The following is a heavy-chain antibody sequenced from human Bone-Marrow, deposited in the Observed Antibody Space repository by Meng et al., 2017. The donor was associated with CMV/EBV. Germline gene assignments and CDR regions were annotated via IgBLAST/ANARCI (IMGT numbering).Heavy chain of an antibody. V-gene: IGHV1-18*01. D-gene: IGHD3-10*02. Sequence: ASVKVSCKASGYTFTSYGISWVRQAPGQGLEWMGWISPYNGNTNYAQNLQGRVTMTTDASTSTAYMELRSLRSDDTAVYYCARDVRLSEVDYWGQGTLVNVSS. J-gene: IGHJ4*02. CDR1: GYTFTSYG. CDR2: ISPYNGNT. CDR3: ARDVRLSEVDY.